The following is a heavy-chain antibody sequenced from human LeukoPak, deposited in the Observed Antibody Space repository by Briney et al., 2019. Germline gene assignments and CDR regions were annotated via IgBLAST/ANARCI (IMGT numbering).Heavy chain of an antibody. Sequence: ASVRVSCEASGYTFTSYDINWVRQAAGQGLEWMGWMNPNSGNTGYAQQFQGRVTMTRSTSMSTAYMELSSLTSDDTAVYYCARRYDSGSYHLPHWGQGTLVTVSS. J-gene: IGHJ4*02. V-gene: IGHV1-8*01. CDR1: GYTFTSYD. D-gene: IGHD3-10*01. CDR3: ARRYDSGSYHLPH. CDR2: MNPNSGNT.